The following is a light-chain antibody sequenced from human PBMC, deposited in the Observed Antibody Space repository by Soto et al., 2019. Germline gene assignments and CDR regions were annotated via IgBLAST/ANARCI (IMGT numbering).Light chain of an antibody. J-gene: IGKJ4*01. V-gene: IGKV1-17*01. CDR2: AAS. CDR3: LQQNSYPLT. Sequence: DIHMTQFPSSLSASVGDRVNITCRASQGIRSDLGWYQQKPGKAPKRLIQAASTLQSGVPSRFSGSGSGTEFTLTIRSLQPEDFAIYYCLQQNSYPLTFGGGTKVEVK. CDR1: QGIRSD.